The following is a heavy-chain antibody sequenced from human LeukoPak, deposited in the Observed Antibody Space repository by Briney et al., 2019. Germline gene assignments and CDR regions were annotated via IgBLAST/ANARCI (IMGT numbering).Heavy chain of an antibody. Sequence: GGSLRLSCAASGFTFRDYNMNWVRQAPGKGLEWVSYITDSGSTIHYADSVNGRFTISRDNAKNSLYLQMNSLRAEDSAVYYCTRSIGLTGGGVDVWGRGTTVTVSS. CDR2: ITDSGSTI. D-gene: IGHD3-9*01. CDR3: TRSIGLTGGGVDV. CDR1: GFTFRDYN. V-gene: IGHV3-11*01. J-gene: IGHJ6*02.